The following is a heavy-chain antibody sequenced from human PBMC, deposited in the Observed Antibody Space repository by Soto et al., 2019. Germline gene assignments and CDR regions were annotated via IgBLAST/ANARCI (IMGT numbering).Heavy chain of an antibody. D-gene: IGHD2-2*03. V-gene: IGHV1-2*04. J-gene: IGHJ6*02. Sequence: GASVKVSCKASGYTFTGYYMHWVRQAPGQGLEWMGWINPNSGGTNYAQKFQGWVTMTRDTSISTAYMELSRLRSDDTAVYYCARDPRWIWRCACLSSYYDGMDVWGQGTTGTIS. CDR3: ARDPRWIWRCACLSSYYDGMDV. CDR2: INPNSGGT. CDR1: GYTFTGYY.